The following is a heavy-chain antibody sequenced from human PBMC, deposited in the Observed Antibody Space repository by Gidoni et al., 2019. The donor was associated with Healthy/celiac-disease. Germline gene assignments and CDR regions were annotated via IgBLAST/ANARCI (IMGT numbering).Heavy chain of an antibody. CDR2: FDPADGET. CDR3: ATDYDYVWGSYRPGAFDI. D-gene: IGHD3-16*02. Sequence: QVQLVQSGAEVKQPGASVKVSCKVSGYPLTALSMHWVRQAPGKGLEWMGGFDPADGETIYAQKFQGRVTMTEDTSTDTAYMELSSLRSEDTAVYYCATDYDYVWGSYRPGAFDIWGQGTMVTVSS. V-gene: IGHV1-24*01. CDR1: GYPLTALS. J-gene: IGHJ3*02.